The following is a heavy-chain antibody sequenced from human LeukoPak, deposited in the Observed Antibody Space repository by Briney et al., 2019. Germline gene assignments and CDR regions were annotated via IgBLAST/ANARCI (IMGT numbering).Heavy chain of an antibody. CDR3: ARDPKYGDLDY. V-gene: IGHV3-74*01. Sequence: GGCLRLSCAAFGVAVSGYWMNWVRPAPGKGLEWVARINSDGSSTSHADSVKGRFTISRDNAKNTLYLQMNSLRVDDTAVYYCARDPKYGDLDYWGLGTLVTVSS. D-gene: IGHD4-17*01. J-gene: IGHJ4*02. CDR1: GVAVSGYW. CDR2: INSDGSST.